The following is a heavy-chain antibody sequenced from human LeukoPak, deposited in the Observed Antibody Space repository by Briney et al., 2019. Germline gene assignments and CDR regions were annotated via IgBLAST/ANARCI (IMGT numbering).Heavy chain of an antibody. CDR1: GGSITSGSDY. D-gene: IGHD1-26*01. J-gene: IGHJ3*02. CDR2: IYISGST. CDR3: AREGWVGATLRAFDI. Sequence: SETLSLTCTVSGGSITSGSDYWSWIGQPAEKGLEWIGRIYISGSTNYNPSLKSRVTMSVDTSKNQFSLKLSSVTAADTAVYYCAREGWVGATLRAFDIWGQGTMVTVSS. V-gene: IGHV4-61*02.